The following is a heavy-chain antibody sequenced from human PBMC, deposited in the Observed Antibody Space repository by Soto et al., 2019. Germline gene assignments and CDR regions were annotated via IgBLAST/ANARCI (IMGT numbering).Heavy chain of an antibody. J-gene: IGHJ6*02. CDR1: GYTFTSYG. V-gene: IGHV1-18*01. CDR3: ARSSSSDDYYYYYGMDV. CDR2: ISAYNGNT. D-gene: IGHD6-13*01. Sequence: GASVKVSCKASGYTFTSYGISWVRQAPGQGLEWMGWISAYNGNTNYAQKLQGRVTITTDTSTSTAYMELRSLRSDDTAVYYCARSSSSDDYYYYYGMDVWGQGTTVTVSS.